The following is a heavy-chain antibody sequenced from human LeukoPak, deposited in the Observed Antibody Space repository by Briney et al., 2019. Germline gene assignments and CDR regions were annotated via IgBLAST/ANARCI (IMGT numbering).Heavy chain of an antibody. J-gene: IGHJ6*04. CDR3: ARVLHILRYFDY. CDR1: GFIVSSNY. Sequence: GGSLRLSCAASGFIVSSNYMSWVRQAPGKGLEWVSVIYSDGSTYYADSVKGRFTISRDNSKNTLYLQMNSLRAEDTAVYYCARVLHILRYFDYWGKGTTVTISS. D-gene: IGHD3-9*01. V-gene: IGHV3-53*01. CDR2: IYSDGST.